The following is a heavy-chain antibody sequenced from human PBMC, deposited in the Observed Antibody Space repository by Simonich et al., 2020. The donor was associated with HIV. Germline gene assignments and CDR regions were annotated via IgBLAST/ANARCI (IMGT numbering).Heavy chain of an antibody. V-gene: IGHV3-9*01. CDR3: ARDRDDIDV. J-gene: IGHJ6*02. CDR1: GVTFADYA. Sequence: EVQLVESGGGLVQPGRSLRLSCAAFGVTFADYAMQWVRQAQGKGLDGVSGISWNSGSIGYADSVKGRFTISRDNAKTSLYLQMNSLRAEDTAVYYCARDRDDIDVWGQGTTVTVSS. CDR2: ISWNSGSI.